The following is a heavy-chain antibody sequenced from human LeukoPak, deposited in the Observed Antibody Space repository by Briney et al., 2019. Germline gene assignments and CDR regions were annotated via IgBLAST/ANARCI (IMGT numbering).Heavy chain of an antibody. J-gene: IGHJ4*02. CDR2: INPNSGGT. CDR3: ARDSAIVAATGDD. CDR1: GYTFTGYY. D-gene: IGHD2-15*01. V-gene: IGHV1-2*02. Sequence: ASVKVSCKASGYTFTGYYMHWVRQAPGQGLEWMGWINPNSGGTNYAQKFQGRVTMTRDTSISTAYMELSRLRSDDTAVYYCARDSAIVAATGDDWGQGTLVTVSS.